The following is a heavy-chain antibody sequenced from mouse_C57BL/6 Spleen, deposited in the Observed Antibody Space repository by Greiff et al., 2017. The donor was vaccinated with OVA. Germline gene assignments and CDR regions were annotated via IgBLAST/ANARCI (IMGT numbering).Heavy chain of an antibody. Sequence: EVHLVESGGGLVKPGGSLKLSCAASGFTFSDYGMHWVRQAPEKGLEWVAYISSGSSTIYYADTVKGRFTISRDNAKNTLFLQMTSLRSEDTAMYYCARGVVVAFDYWGQGTTLTVSS. D-gene: IGHD1-1*01. V-gene: IGHV5-17*01. J-gene: IGHJ2*01. CDR1: GFTFSDYG. CDR3: ARGVVVAFDY. CDR2: ISSGSSTI.